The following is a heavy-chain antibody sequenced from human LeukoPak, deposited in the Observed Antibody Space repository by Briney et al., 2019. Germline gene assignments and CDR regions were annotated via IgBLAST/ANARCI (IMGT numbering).Heavy chain of an antibody. CDR1: GGSISSSSYY. CDR3: ARGYYYDSSGYALDFDY. V-gene: IGHV4-39*07. CDR2: IYYSGST. J-gene: IGHJ4*02. D-gene: IGHD3-22*01. Sequence: PSETLSLTCTVSGGSISSSSYYWGWIRQPPGKGLEWIGSIYYSGSTYYNPSLKSRVTISVDTSKNQFSLKLSSVTAADTAVYYCARGYYYDSSGYALDFDYWGQGTLVTVSS.